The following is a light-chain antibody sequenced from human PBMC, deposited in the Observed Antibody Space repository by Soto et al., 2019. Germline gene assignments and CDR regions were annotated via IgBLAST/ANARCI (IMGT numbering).Light chain of an antibody. CDR2: GAS. CDR1: QSISSN. V-gene: IGKV3-20*01. J-gene: IGKJ1*01. CDR3: QQYGSSGT. Sequence: EIVMTQSPANLCVSPGERANLXCRASQSISSNFVWYQQRSGEARRLLMSGASNRDTGIPEMFSGSGYGKDFNITISRLEPEDLAVYDCQQYGSSGTFGQGTKVDIK.